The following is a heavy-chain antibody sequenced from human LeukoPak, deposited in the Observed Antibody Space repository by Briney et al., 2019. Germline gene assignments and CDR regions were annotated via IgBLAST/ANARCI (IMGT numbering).Heavy chain of an antibody. V-gene: IGHV3-23*01. CDR1: GLTFSSHA. J-gene: IGHJ4*02. CDR2: ISGSGCST. CDR3: AKLVVVRGYFDY. D-gene: IGHD3-22*01. Sequence: PGRSLRLSCAASGLTFSSHAMNSVRQAPGKRLEWVAAISGSGCSTYYADSVMGRFTISRDNSKNALYLQMNSLTAEDTAVYYCAKLVVVRGYFDYWGQGTLVTVSS.